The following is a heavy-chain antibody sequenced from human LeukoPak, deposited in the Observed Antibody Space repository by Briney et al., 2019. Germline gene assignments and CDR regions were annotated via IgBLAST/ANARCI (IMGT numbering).Heavy chain of an antibody. CDR2: IIPILGIA. V-gene: IGHV1-69*04. J-gene: IGHJ6*02. CDR3: ASRAPYYYYGMDV. CDR1: GGTFSSYA. Sequence: ASVKVSCKASGGTFSSYAISWVRQAPGQGVEWMGRIIPILGIANYAQKFQGRVTITADKSTSTAYMELSSLRSEDTAVYYCASRAPYYYYGMDVWGQGTTVTVSS.